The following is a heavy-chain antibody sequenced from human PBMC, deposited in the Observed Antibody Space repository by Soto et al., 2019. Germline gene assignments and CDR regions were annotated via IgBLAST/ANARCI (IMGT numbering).Heavy chain of an antibody. CDR3: ARDLEDCSSTSCYRYYYYGMDV. CDR2: ISAYNGNT. CDR1: GYTFTSYG. V-gene: IGHV1-18*01. D-gene: IGHD2-2*02. J-gene: IGHJ6*02. Sequence: GASVKVSFKASGYTFTSYGISWVRQAPGQGLEWMGWISAYNGNTNYAQKLQGRVTMTTDTSTSTAYMELRSLRSDDTAVYYCARDLEDCSSTSCYRYYYYGMDVWGQGTTVTVSS.